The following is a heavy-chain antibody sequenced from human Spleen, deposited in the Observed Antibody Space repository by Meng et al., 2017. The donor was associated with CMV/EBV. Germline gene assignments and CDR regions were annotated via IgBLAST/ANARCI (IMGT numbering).Heavy chain of an antibody. CDR2: IDWNSGSM. V-gene: IGHV3-9*01. Sequence: GGSLRLSCAASGFTFGDYAMHWVRQAPGKGLEWVSSIDWNSGSMAYADSVKGRFTISRDNAKNSLYLQMNSLRPDDTALYYCAKAGGRYTGFWLDYWGQGTLVTVSS. CDR1: GFTFGDYA. CDR3: AKAGGRYTGFWLDY. D-gene: IGHD1-26*01. J-gene: IGHJ4*02.